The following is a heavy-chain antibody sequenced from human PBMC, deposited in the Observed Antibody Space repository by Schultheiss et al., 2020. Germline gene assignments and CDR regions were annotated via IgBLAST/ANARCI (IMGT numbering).Heavy chain of an antibody. V-gene: IGHV4-30-2*01. CDR1: GGSISSGGYS. CDR3: ARGYVTMIVVVKGRRFDP. D-gene: IGHD3-22*01. CDR2: IYHSGST. Sequence: SETLSLTCAVSGGSISSGGYSWSWIRQPPGKGLEWIGYIYHSGSTYYNPSLKSRVTISVDTSKNQFSLKLSSVTAADTAVYYCARGYVTMIVVVKGRRFDPWGQGTLVTVSS. J-gene: IGHJ5*02.